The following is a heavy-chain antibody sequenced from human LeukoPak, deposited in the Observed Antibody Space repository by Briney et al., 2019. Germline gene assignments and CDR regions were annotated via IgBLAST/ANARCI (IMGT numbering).Heavy chain of an antibody. CDR2: IYYSRST. Sequence: ASETLSLTCTVSGGSISSGGYYWSWIRQHPGKGLEWIGYIYYSRSTYYNPSLKSRVTISVDTSKNQFSLKLSSVTAADTAVYYCARSWGSGDYWTFDYWGQGTLVTVSS. CDR3: ARSWGSGDYWTFDY. J-gene: IGHJ4*02. D-gene: IGHD4-17*01. V-gene: IGHV4-31*03. CDR1: GGSISSGGYY.